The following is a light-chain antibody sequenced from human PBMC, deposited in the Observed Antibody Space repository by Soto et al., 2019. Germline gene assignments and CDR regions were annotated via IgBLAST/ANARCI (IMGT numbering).Light chain of an antibody. Sequence: EIVMTQSPATLSVSPGEGATLSCRASQSVSSKLAWYQQKPGQAPRLLICGASTRATGIPARFSGSGSGTDFTLIISSLQSEDSAVYYCQQYNSWLWTFGQGTKVDIK. J-gene: IGKJ1*01. CDR1: QSVSSK. V-gene: IGKV3-15*01. CDR2: GAS. CDR3: QQYNSWLWT.